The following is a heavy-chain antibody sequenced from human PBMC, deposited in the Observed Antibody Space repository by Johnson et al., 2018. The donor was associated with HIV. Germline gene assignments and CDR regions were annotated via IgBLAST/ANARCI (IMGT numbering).Heavy chain of an antibody. D-gene: IGHD3-22*01. J-gene: IGHJ3*02. V-gene: IGHV3-NL1*01. Sequence: QLVESGGSVVQPGRSLRLSCAASGFTFSSYGMHWVRQAPGKGLEWVSAISGSGGSTYYADSVKGRFTISRDNSKNTLYLQMNSLRAEDTAVYYCARGGYYDSSGSAFDIWGQGTMVTVSS. CDR3: ARGGYYDSSGSAFDI. CDR2: ISGSGGST. CDR1: GFTFSSYG.